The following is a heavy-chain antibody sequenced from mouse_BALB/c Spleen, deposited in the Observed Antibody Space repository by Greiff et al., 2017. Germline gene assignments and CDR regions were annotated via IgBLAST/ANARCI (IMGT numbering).Heavy chain of an antibody. CDR1: GFTFSSYG. CDR2: INSNGGST. Sequence: EVKVVESGGGLVKPGGSLKLSCAASGFTFSSYGMSWVRQTPDKRLELVATINSNGGSTYYPDSVKGRFTISRDNAKNTLYLQMSSLKSEDTAMYYCARVYYYGDYWGQGTTLTVSS. D-gene: IGHD1-1*01. V-gene: IGHV5-6-3*01. J-gene: IGHJ2*01. CDR3: ARVYYYGDY.